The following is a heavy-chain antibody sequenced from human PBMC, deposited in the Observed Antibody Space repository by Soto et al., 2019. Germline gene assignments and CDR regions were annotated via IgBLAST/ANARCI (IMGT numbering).Heavy chain of an antibody. V-gene: IGHV1-8*01. D-gene: IGHD1-1*01. CDR3: ASYSHWNVEAETLDI. CDR2: MNPDTADT. J-gene: IGHJ3*02. CDR1: GYTFTSYD. Sequence: QVQLVQSGAEGKKPGASVKVSCKASGYTFTSYDINWVRQASGQGLEWMGWMNPDTADTGSAQKFQGRLTMTRNTSLSTTYMELSSLRSEDKAVYYCASYSHWNVEAETLDIWGQGTMVTVSS.